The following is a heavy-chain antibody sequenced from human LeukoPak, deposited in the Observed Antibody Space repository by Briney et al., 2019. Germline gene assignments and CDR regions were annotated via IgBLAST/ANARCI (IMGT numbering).Heavy chain of an antibody. Sequence: PSETLSLTCTVSGYSISSGYYWGWIRQPPGKGLEWIGCIYHSGSTYYNPSLKSRVTISVDTSKNQFSLKLNSVTAADTAVYYCARGGGAAAPHWGQGTLVTVSS. CDR1: GYSISSGYY. CDR3: ARGGGAAAPH. J-gene: IGHJ4*02. CDR2: IYHSGST. D-gene: IGHD6-13*01. V-gene: IGHV4-38-2*02.